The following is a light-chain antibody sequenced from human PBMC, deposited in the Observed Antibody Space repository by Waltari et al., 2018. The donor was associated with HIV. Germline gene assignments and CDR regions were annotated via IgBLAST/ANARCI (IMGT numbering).Light chain of an antibody. J-gene: IGLJ3*02. V-gene: IGLV2-14*02. CDR1: SSNIGTYNL. CDR3: QSYDSGLRASV. Sequence: QSALTQPASVSGSPGQSITISCTGTSSNIGTYNLVSWHQQHPGKAPKTLIYEVSQRPSGVSNRFSGSKSVNTASLAITGLQAGDEADYYCQSYDSGLRASVFGGGTKLTVL. CDR2: EVS.